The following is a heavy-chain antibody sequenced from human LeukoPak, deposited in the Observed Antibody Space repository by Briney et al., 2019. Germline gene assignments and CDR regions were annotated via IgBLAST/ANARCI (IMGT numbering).Heavy chain of an antibody. CDR1: GFTFSSYE. CDR2: IRSKAYGGTT. Sequence: GGSLRLSCAASGFTFSSYEMNWVRQAPGKGLEWVGFIRSKAYGGTTEYAASVKGRFTISRDDSKSIAYLQMNSLKTEDTAVYYCTRDSEQWLGSFDYWGQGTLVTVSS. V-gene: IGHV3-49*04. D-gene: IGHD6-19*01. CDR3: TRDSEQWLGSFDY. J-gene: IGHJ4*02.